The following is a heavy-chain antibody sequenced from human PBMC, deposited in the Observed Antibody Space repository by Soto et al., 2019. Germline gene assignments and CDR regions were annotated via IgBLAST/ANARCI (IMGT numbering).Heavy chain of an antibody. J-gene: IGHJ6*02. CDR2: VYTSDYT. V-gene: IGHV4-4*08. CDR1: GASIRSYY. D-gene: IGHD3-16*02. Sequence: PSETLSLTCSVSGASIRSYYWHWIRQPPGKGLEWIGYVYTSDYTRYSSSLKSRVTISVDTSKSQFYLRLNSVTAADTAVYYCASSVVLSGDFFYYNLLDVWTQGTTVPVSS. CDR3: ASSVVLSGDFFYYNLLDV.